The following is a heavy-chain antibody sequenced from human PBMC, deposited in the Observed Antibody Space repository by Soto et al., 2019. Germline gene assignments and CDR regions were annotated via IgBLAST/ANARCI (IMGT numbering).Heavy chain of an antibody. CDR3: ARGPGASGLDV. V-gene: IGHV1-46*01. J-gene: IGHJ6*02. Sequence: ASVKVSCKASGYTFTSSYIHWVRQAPGQGPEWMGIINPTSGGTSYAQNLQGRVTMTRDASTRTVYMELNSLRSDDTAVYYCARGPGASGLDVWGQGTTVTVSS. D-gene: IGHD2-8*02. CDR2: INPTSGGT. CDR1: GYTFTSSY.